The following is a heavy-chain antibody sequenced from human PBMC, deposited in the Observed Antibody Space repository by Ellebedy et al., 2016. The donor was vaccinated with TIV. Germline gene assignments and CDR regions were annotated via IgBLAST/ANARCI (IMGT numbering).Heavy chain of an antibody. CDR1: GYTFTSYD. Sequence: ASVKVSXXASGYTFTSYDINWVRQATGQGLEWMGWMNPNSGNTGYAQKFQGRVTMTRNTSISTAYMELSSLRSEDTAVYYCTRGHTVTTLDYWGQGTLVTVSS. CDR2: MNPNSGNT. CDR3: TRGHTVTTLDY. V-gene: IGHV1-8*01. J-gene: IGHJ4*02. D-gene: IGHD4-11*01.